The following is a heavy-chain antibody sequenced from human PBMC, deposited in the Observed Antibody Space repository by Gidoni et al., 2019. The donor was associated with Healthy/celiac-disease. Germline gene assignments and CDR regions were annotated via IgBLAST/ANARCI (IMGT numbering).Heavy chain of an antibody. D-gene: IGHD2-2*01. Sequence: QVQLVESGGGVVQPRRSLRLSCAASGFTFSSYAMPWVRQAPGKGLEWVAVISYDGINKYYADSVKGRFTISRDNSKNTLYLQMNSLRAEDTAVYYCARAPRYCSSTSCYAAYFQHWGQGTLVTVSS. CDR1: GFTFSSYA. CDR2: ISYDGINK. CDR3: ARAPRYCSSTSCYAAYFQH. V-gene: IGHV3-30*01. J-gene: IGHJ1*01.